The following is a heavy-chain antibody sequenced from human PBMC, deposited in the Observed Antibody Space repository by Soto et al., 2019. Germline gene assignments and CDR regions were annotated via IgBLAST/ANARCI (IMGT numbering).Heavy chain of an antibody. J-gene: IGHJ4*02. Sequence: QVQLVQSGAEVKKPGSSVKVSCKASGGTFSSYAISWVRQAPGHGLEWMGGIIPIFGTANYAPKFQGRVTITADESTSTAYMELSSLRSEDTAVYYCARIAVAGTGEGYYFDYWGQGTLVTVSS. CDR1: GGTFSSYA. V-gene: IGHV1-69*01. D-gene: IGHD6-19*01. CDR2: IIPIFGTA. CDR3: ARIAVAGTGEGYYFDY.